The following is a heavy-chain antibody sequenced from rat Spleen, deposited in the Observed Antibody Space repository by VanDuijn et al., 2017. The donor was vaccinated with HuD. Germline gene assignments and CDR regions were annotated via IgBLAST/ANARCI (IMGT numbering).Heavy chain of an antibody. CDR1: GFTFSSFD. CDR3: ARLGTEAIGNWFSY. J-gene: IGHJ3*01. V-gene: IGHV5-25*01. D-gene: IGHD1-11*01. CDR2: IGPNGDDT. Sequence: EVQLVESGGGLVQPGRSLKLSCVASGFTFSSFDMAWVRQAPTKGLEWVASIGPNGDDTYYGDSVKGRFTISRDNAKSTLYLQMDSLRSEDTATYYCARLGTEAIGNWFSYWGQGTLVTVSS.